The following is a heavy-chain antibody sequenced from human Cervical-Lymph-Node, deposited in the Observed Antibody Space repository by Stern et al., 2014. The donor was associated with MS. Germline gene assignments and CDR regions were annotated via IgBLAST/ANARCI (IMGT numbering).Heavy chain of an antibody. V-gene: IGHV4-31*02. D-gene: IGHD3-10*01. CDR3: ARFSLFGEYYFDS. CDR2: IIYRGSS. Sequence: QVQLQESGPGLVKPSQTLSLTCTVSGGSITRGGDYWSWVRQRPGKGLEWVGYIIYRGSSYYNPSLKSRVTISVDTSKNQFSLRLTSVTAADTAVYYCARFSLFGEYYFDSWGQGTLVTVSS. J-gene: IGHJ4*02. CDR1: GGSITRGGDY.